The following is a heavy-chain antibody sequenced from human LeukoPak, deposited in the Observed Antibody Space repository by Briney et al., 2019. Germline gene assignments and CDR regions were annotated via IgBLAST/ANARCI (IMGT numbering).Heavy chain of an antibody. CDR3: ARVPMVRGVIPI. CDR1: GGSISSGDYY. Sequence: SQTLSLTCTVSGGSISSGDYYWSWIRQPPGKGLEWIGYIYYSGSTYYNPSLKSRVTISVDTSKNQFSLKLSSVTAADTAVYYCARVPMVRGVIPIWGQGTMVTVSS. CDR2: IYYSGST. J-gene: IGHJ3*02. V-gene: IGHV4-30-4*01. D-gene: IGHD3-10*01.